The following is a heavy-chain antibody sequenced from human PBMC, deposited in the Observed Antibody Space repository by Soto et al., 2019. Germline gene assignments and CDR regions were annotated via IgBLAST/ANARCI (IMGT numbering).Heavy chain of an antibody. J-gene: IGHJ4*02. Sequence: QVQLVESGGGVVQPGRSLRLSCAASGFTFSSYGMHWVRQAPGKGLEWVAVIWYDGSNKYYADSVKGRFTISRDNSKNTLYLQMNSLRAEDTAVYYCARAETWIRLDYWGQGTLVTVSS. CDR1: GFTFSSYG. D-gene: IGHD5-12*01. CDR2: IWYDGSNK. V-gene: IGHV3-33*01. CDR3: ARAETWIRLDY.